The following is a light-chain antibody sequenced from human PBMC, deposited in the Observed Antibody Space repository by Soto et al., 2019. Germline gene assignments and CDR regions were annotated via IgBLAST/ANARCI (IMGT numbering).Light chain of an antibody. CDR1: QSLLHSNGYNY. Sequence: DIVMTQSPLSLPVTPGEPASISCRASQSLLHSNGYNYLDWYLQKPGQSPQLLIYLGSNRASGVPDGFSGSGSGTDFTLKISRVEAEDVGVYYCMQALQTPRYPCGQGTKLEIK. J-gene: IGKJ2*01. CDR2: LGS. CDR3: MQALQTPRYP. V-gene: IGKV2-28*01.